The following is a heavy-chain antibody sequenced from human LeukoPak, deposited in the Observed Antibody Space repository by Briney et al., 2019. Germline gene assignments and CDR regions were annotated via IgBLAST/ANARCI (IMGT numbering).Heavy chain of an antibody. J-gene: IGHJ6*02. V-gene: IGHV3-30*18. Sequence: GGSLRFSCAASGFTFSSYGMHWVRQAPGKGVEWVAVISYDGSNKYYADSVKGRFTISRDNSKNTLYLQMNSLRAEDTAVYHCANASGYCSGGSCYNYYYYYGMDVWGQGTTVTVSS. CDR3: ANASGYCSGGSCYNYYYYYGMDV. CDR1: GFTFSSYG. CDR2: ISYDGSNK. D-gene: IGHD2-15*01.